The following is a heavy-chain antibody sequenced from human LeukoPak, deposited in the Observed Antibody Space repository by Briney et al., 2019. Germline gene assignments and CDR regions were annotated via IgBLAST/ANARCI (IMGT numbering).Heavy chain of an antibody. CDR3: ARDDSSWYNHAFDI. D-gene: IGHD6-13*01. V-gene: IGHV3-21*01. CDR2: ISSSSSYI. CDR1: GFTFSSYS. Sequence: GGSLRLSCAASGFTFSSYSMNWVRQAPGKGLEWVSSISSSSSYIYYADSVKGRFTTSRDNAKNSLYLQMNSLRAEDTAVYYCARDDSSWYNHAFDIWGQGTMVTVSS. J-gene: IGHJ3*02.